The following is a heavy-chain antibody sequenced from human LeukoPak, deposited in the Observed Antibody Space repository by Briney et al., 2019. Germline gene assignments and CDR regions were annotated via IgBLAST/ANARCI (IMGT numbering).Heavy chain of an antibody. Sequence: SETLSLTCTVSGGSISSSSYYWGWIRQPPGKGREWIGSTYYSGSTYYNPSLKSRVTISVDTSKNQFSLKLSSVTAADTAVYYCARRSVAGYYFDYWGQGTLVTVSS. CDR3: ARRSVAGYYFDY. CDR2: TYYSGST. CDR1: GGSISSSSYY. J-gene: IGHJ4*02. V-gene: IGHV4-39*01. D-gene: IGHD6-19*01.